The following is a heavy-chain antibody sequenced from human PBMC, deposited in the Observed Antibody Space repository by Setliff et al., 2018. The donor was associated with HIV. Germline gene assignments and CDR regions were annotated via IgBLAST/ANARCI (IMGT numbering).Heavy chain of an antibody. J-gene: IGHJ1*01. CDR1: GYTLTELS. CDR2: LDPEDDEH. CDR3: ATISGYYYDSSGQEYFQH. Sequence: WASVKVSCKVFGYTLTELSIHWVRQATGKGLEWMGGLDPEDDEHVYGQKFQGRVTMTEDTSTDKAYMELLSLTSEGTGMYYCATISGYYYDSSGQEYFQHWGHGTLVTVSS. V-gene: IGHV1-24*01. D-gene: IGHD3-22*01.